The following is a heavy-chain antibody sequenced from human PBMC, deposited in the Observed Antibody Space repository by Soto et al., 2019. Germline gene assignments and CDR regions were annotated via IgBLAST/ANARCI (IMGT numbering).Heavy chain of an antibody. V-gene: IGHV1-18*01. Sequence: ASVKVSCKASGYTFTSYGISWVRQAPGQGLEWMGWISAYNGNTNYAQKLQGRVTMTTDTSTSTAYMELRSLRSDDTAVYYCARVYGVYKHYYYYYMDVWGKGTTVTVSS. D-gene: IGHD2-8*01. CDR1: GYTFTSYG. CDR3: ARVYGVYKHYYYYYMDV. J-gene: IGHJ6*03. CDR2: ISAYNGNT.